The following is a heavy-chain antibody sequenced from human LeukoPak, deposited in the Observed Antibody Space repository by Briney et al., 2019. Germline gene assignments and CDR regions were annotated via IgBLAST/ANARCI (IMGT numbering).Heavy chain of an antibody. CDR1: GYTFTGYY. CDR3: ARARLRLGELSIYWNY. J-gene: IGHJ4*02. V-gene: IGHV1-2*02. Sequence: ASVKVSCKASGYTFTGYYMHWVRQAPGQGLEWMGWINPNSSGTNYAQKFQGRVTMTRDTSISTAYMELSRLRSDDTAVYYCARARLRLGELSIYWNYWGQGTLVTVSS. CDR2: INPNSSGT. D-gene: IGHD3-16*02.